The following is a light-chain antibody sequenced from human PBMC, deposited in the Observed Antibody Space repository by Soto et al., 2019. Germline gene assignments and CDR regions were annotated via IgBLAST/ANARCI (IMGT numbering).Light chain of an antibody. V-gene: IGLV1-44*01. CDR1: SSNIGSDT. CDR3: ASWDASLNGWV. J-gene: IGLJ3*02. CDR2: RSD. Sequence: QSVLTQPPSASGTPGQRVTISCSGSSSNIGSDTVNWYQQLPGTAPKLLIHRSDQRPSGVPARFSASKSGTSASLAISGLQSEDEAEYHCASWDASLNGWVFGGGTKLTVL.